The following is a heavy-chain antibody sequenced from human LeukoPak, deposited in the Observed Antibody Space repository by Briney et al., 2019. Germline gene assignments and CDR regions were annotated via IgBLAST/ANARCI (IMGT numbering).Heavy chain of an antibody. V-gene: IGHV1-8*03. CDR3: ARDEYSSPFDY. Sequence: GASVKVSCKASGYTFTSYDINWVRQATGQGLEWMGWMNPNSGNTGYAQKFQARVTITRNTSISTAYMELSSLRSEDTAVYYCARDEYSSPFDYWGQGTLVTVSS. CDR2: MNPNSGNT. D-gene: IGHD6-6*01. J-gene: IGHJ4*02. CDR1: GYTFTSYD.